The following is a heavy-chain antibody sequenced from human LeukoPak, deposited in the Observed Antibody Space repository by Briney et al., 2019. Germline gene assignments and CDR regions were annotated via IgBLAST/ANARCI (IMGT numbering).Heavy chain of an antibody. CDR3: TRVRFGELYNY. CDR2: IRSKAYGGTT. CDR1: GFTFGDYA. Sequence: GGSLRLSCTASGFTFGDYAMSWFRQAPGKGLEWVGPIRSKAYGGTTEYAASVKGRFTISRDDYKSIAYLQMNSLKTEDTAVYYCTRVRFGELYNYWGQGTLVTVSS. V-gene: IGHV3-49*03. D-gene: IGHD3-10*01. J-gene: IGHJ4*02.